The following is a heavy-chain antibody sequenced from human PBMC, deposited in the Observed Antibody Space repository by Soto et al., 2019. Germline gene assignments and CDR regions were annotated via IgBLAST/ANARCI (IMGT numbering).Heavy chain of an antibody. J-gene: IGHJ6*02. CDR3: ARAEDYYYYGMDV. CDR1: GFTFSSYS. Sequence: EVQLVESGGGLVKPGGSLRLSCAASGFTFSSYSMNWVRQAPGKGLEWVSSISSSSSYIYYADSVKGRFTISRDNDKNSLYLQMNSLRAEDTAVYYCARAEDYYYYGMDVWGQGTTVTVSS. V-gene: IGHV3-21*01. CDR2: ISSSSSYI.